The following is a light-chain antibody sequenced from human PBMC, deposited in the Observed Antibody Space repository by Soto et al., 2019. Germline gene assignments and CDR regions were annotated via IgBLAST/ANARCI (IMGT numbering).Light chain of an antibody. Sequence: DIQMTQSPSAMSASVGDRVTITCRASQGISTYLAWFQQKPGKAPNLLIYDASDLETGVPSRFSGGGSGTFFSFTINSLQPEDIATYYCQKHDGVPLFGPGTKVEIK. CDR3: QKHDGVPL. J-gene: IGKJ3*01. V-gene: IGKV1-33*01. CDR2: DAS. CDR1: QGISTY.